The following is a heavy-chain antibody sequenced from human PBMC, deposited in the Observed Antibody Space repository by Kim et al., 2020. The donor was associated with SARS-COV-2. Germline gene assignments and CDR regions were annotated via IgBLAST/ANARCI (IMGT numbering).Heavy chain of an antibody. D-gene: IGHD3-22*01. CDR3: AREVYDSSGYYATPDY. V-gene: IGHV3-30*07. Sequence: VKGRFTISRDKSKNTLYLQMNSLRAEDTAVYYCAREVYDSSGYYATPDYWGQGTLVTVSS. J-gene: IGHJ4*02.